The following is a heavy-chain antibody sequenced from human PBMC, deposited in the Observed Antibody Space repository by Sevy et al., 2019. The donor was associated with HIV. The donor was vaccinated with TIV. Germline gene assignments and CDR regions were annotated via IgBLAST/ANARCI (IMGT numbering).Heavy chain of an antibody. J-gene: IGHJ6*02. Sequence: GGSLRLSCTASGFTISTHAAHWVRQAPGKGLEWVAVISYDGHMQYYADSVKGRFTISRDNSKGALYMDMNSLRPDDTARYYCARGGSGSFDPFYYYYDMDVWGQGTTVTVSS. CDR2: ISYDGHMQ. V-gene: IGHV3-30-3*01. D-gene: IGHD3-10*01. CDR3: ARGGSGSFDPFYYYYDMDV. CDR1: GFTISTHA.